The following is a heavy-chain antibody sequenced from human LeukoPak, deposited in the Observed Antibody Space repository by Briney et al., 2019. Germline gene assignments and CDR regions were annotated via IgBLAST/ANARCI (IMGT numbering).Heavy chain of an antibody. CDR1: GFTFSSYG. Sequence: GGSLRLSCAASGFTFSSYGMHWVRQAPGKGLEWVAFIRYDGSNKYYADAVKGRFTISRDNSKNTLYLQMNSLRDEDTALYYCAIHGGGTIRIEAFDVWGQGTMVTISS. CDR3: AIHGGGTIRIEAFDV. CDR2: IRYDGSNK. D-gene: IGHD3-3*01. J-gene: IGHJ3*01. V-gene: IGHV3-30*02.